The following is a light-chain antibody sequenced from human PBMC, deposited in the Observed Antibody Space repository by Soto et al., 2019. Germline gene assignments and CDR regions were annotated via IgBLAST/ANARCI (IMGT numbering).Light chain of an antibody. CDR1: SSNIGAGFD. CDR2: DNN. J-gene: IGLJ2*01. Sequence: QSVLTQPPSVSGAPGQRVTISCTGNSSNIGAGFDVHWYQQLPGTAPTLLIYDNNNRPSGVPDRFSGSKSGTSASLPITGLQAEDGTDYDCQSYASRLSAVVFGGGTKVTVL. CDR3: QSYASRLSAVV. V-gene: IGLV1-40*01.